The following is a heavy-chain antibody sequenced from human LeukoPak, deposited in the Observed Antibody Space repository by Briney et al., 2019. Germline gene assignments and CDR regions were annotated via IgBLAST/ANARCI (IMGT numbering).Heavy chain of an antibody. V-gene: IGHV4-34*01. CDR2: INHSGST. Sequence: SETLSLTCAVYGGSFSGYYWSWIRQPPGKGLEWIGEINHSGSTNYNPSLKSRVTISVDTPKNQFSLKLSSVTAADTAVYYCARGRLRYFDWLNLDYWGQGTLVTVSS. D-gene: IGHD3-9*01. J-gene: IGHJ4*02. CDR1: GGSFSGYY. CDR3: ARGRLRYFDWLNLDY.